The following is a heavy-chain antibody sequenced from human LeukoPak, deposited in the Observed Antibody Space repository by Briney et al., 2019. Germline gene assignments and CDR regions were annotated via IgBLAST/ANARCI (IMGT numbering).Heavy chain of an antibody. V-gene: IGHV4-59*01. CDR2: IYYSGST. CDR1: SASISTYY. D-gene: IGHD3-16*01. J-gene: IGHJ4*02. Sequence: SETLSLTCTVSSASISTYYWSWIRQPPGKGLEWIGYIYYSGSTNYNPSLKSRVTISVDTSKNQFSLKLSSVTAADTAVYYCARGFEGYVTDYWGQGTLVTVSS. CDR3: ARGFEGYVTDY.